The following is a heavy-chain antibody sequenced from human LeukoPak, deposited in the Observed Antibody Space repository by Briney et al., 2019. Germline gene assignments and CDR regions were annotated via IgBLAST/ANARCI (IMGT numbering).Heavy chain of an antibody. Sequence: PGGSLRLSCAASGFTFDDYAMHWVRQAPGKGLEWVSGISWNSGSIGYADSVKGRFTISRDNAKNSLYLQMNSLRAEDTAVYYCASIAARPFWGQGTMVTVSS. V-gene: IGHV3-9*01. CDR1: GFTFDDYA. CDR3: ASIAARPF. D-gene: IGHD6-6*01. CDR2: ISWNSGSI. J-gene: IGHJ3*01.